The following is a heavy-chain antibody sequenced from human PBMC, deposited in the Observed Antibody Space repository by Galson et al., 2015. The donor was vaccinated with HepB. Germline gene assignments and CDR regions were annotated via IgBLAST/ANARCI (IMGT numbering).Heavy chain of an antibody. CDR1: GDSVSSNSAA. J-gene: IGHJ6*02. CDR2: TYYRSKWYN. D-gene: IGHD2-2*01. Sequence: CAISGDSVSSNSAAWNWIRQSPSRGLEWLGRTYYRSKWYNDYAVSVKSRITINPDTSKNQFSLQLNSVTPEDTAVYYCARGVVPAAMPYYYYGMDVWGQGTTVTVSS. CDR3: ARGVVPAAMPYYYYGMDV. V-gene: IGHV6-1*01.